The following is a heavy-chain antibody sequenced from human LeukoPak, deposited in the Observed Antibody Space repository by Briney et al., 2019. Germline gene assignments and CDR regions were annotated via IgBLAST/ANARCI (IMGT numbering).Heavy chain of an antibody. V-gene: IGHV4-31*03. J-gene: IGHJ4*02. Sequence: SETLSLTCTVSGGSVSSGAYYWSWIRQHPGKGLEWIGYISYSGNTYYNPSLRSRASISADTPKSQFSLKLSSTTAADTAVYYCARATVATASEFDYWGQGTLVTVSS. CDR2: ISYSGNT. CDR1: GGSVSSGAYY. D-gene: IGHD4-17*01. CDR3: ARATVATASEFDY.